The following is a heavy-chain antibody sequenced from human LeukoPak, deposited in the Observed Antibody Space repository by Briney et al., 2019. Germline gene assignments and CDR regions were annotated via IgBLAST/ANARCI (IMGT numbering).Heavy chain of an antibody. CDR1: GGSISGFY. D-gene: IGHD3-22*01. CDR2: ISYSGII. Sequence: SETLSLTCTVSGGSISGFYWSWIRQPPGKGLEWIGYISYSGIINYNPSLKSLFTISVDTSKNQFSLKLSSVTAADTAVYYCARATDYYDTSGYYYVEGYYFDYWGQGTLVTVSS. CDR3: ARATDYYDTSGYYYVEGYYFDY. J-gene: IGHJ4*02. V-gene: IGHV4-59*01.